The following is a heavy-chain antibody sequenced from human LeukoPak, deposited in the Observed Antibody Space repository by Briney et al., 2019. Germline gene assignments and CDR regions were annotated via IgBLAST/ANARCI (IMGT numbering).Heavy chain of an antibody. V-gene: IGHV3-23*01. CDR3: AKGPDCSSTSRYGNWFDP. CDR1: GFTLISYA. J-gene: IGHJ5*02. CDR2: ICGSGGRT. D-gene: IGHD2-2*01. Sequence: RGSLRHSSVHPGFTLISYAMCSGRHTPGEGLGRVSHICGSGGRTYYTDTVKGRFTISIDNSKNSLHLQMNSLRAGDTAVYYCAKGPDCSSTSRYGNWFDPWGQGSLVTVSS.